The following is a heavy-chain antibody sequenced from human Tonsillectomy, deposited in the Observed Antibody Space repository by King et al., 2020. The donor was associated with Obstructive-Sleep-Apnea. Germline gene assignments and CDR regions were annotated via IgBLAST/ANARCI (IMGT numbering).Heavy chain of an antibody. V-gene: IGHV3-7*03. D-gene: IGHD2-15*01. CDR3: ARLRGYCSGGSCFPPDY. Sequence: VQLVESGGGLVQPGGSLTLSCSASGFTLSNFWMAWVRQAPGKGLEWVTNIRQDGNEIYYVDSVKGRFTISRDNAKNSLSLQMNSLRAEDTAVYYCARLRGYCSGGSCFPPDYWGQGTLVTVSS. CDR1: GFTLSNFW. CDR2: IRQDGNEI. J-gene: IGHJ4*02.